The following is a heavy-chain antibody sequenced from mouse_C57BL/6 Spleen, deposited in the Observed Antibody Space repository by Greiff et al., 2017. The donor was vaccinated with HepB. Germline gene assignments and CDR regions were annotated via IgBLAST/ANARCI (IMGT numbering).Heavy chain of an antibody. Sequence: VQLQQPGAELVKPGASVKLSCKASGYTFTSYWMHWVKQRPGQGLEWIGMIHPNSGSTNYNEKFKSKATLTVDKSSSTAYMQLSSLTSEDSAVYYCARSGLGQIWFAYWGQGTLVTVSA. D-gene: IGHD4-1*01. CDR3: ARSGLGQIWFAY. CDR1: GYTFTSYW. J-gene: IGHJ3*01. V-gene: IGHV1-64*01. CDR2: IHPNSGST.